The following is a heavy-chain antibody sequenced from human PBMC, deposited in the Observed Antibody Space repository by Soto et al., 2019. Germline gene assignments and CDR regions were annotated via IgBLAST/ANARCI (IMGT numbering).Heavy chain of an antibody. D-gene: IGHD2-2*02. CDR2: ISGSGGST. J-gene: IGHJ6*02. V-gene: IGHV3-23*01. Sequence: GGSLRLSCAASGFTFSSYAMSWVRRAPGKGLEWVSAISGSGGSTYYADSVKGRFTISRDNSKNTLYLQMNSLRAEDTAVYYCAKSPIVVVPAAIRYGMDVWGQGTTVTVSS. CDR3: AKSPIVVVPAAIRYGMDV. CDR1: GFTFSSYA.